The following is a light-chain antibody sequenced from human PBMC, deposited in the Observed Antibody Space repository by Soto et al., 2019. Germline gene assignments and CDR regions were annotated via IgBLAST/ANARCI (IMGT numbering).Light chain of an antibody. V-gene: IGKV1-39*01. CDR3: QQSYSSPPT. Sequence: DVQMTQSASSLSASVGDRFTMAFQASQDINKNLIWYQQKPGKAPKLLIFAASSLQSGVPSRFSGSRSGPDFTLTISSLQPEDFATYYCQQSYSSPPTFGQGTKVDIK. CDR1: QDINKN. J-gene: IGKJ1*01. CDR2: AAS.